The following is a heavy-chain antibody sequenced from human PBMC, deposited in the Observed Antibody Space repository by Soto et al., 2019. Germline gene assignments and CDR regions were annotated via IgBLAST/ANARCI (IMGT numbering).Heavy chain of an antibody. CDR3: AREVLEYSSSWDY. CDR2: IKQDGSEK. Sequence: PGGSLRLSCAASGFTFSSYWMSWVRQAPGKGLEWVADIKQDGSEKYYVDSVEGRFTISRDNAKNSLYLQMNSLRAEDTAVYYCAREVLEYSSSWDYWGQGTLVTVSS. CDR1: GFTFSSYW. J-gene: IGHJ4*02. V-gene: IGHV3-7*01. D-gene: IGHD6-6*01.